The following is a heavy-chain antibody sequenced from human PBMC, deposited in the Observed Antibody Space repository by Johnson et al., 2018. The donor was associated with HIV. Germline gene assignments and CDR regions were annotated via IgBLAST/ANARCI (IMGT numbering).Heavy chain of an antibody. CDR3: AISDSGYDAFDI. CDR1: GFTFDDYA. J-gene: IGHJ3*02. D-gene: IGHD5-12*01. Sequence: QVQLVESGGVVVQPGGSLRLSCAASGFTFDDYAMHWVRQAPGKGLEWVTFIHYDGSNKYYADSVKGRFTISRDNSKNTLHLQMNNVRAEDTAIYYCAISDSGYDAFDIWGQGTMVSVSS. CDR2: IHYDGSNK. V-gene: IGHV3-30*02.